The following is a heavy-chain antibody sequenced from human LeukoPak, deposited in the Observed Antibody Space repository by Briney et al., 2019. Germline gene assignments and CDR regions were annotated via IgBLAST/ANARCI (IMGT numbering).Heavy chain of an antibody. CDR1: GFTFSSYA. Sequence: GGSLRLSCAASGFTFSSYAMSWARQAPGKGLEWVSAISGSGGSTYYADSVKGRFTISRDNSKNTLYLQMNSLRAEDTAVYYCAKAIVGATTAFYYYYYGMDVWGQGTTVTVSS. J-gene: IGHJ6*02. V-gene: IGHV3-23*01. CDR2: ISGSGGST. CDR3: AKAIVGATTAFYYYYYGMDV. D-gene: IGHD1-26*01.